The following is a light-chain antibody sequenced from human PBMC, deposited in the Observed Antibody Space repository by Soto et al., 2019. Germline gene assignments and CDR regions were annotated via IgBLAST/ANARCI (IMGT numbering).Light chain of an antibody. CDR1: QSISSW. J-gene: IGKJ5*01. Sequence: DIHMTQSPSTLSSSLGDRFTITFLAIQSISSWLAWYQRKPGKAPKLLIYKESSLESGVPSRFRGSGSGTEFTLTISSLQPDDFATYYCQQYNSYPITFGQGTRLEI. CDR3: QQYNSYPIT. V-gene: IGKV1-5*03. CDR2: KES.